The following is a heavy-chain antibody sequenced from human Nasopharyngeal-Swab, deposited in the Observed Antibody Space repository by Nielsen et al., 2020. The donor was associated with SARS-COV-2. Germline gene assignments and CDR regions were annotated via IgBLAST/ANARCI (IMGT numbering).Heavy chain of an antibody. CDR3: ARVPSPRITMVRGARGMDV. J-gene: IGHJ6*02. CDR2: MNPNSGNT. CDR1: GYTFTSYD. V-gene: IGHV1-8*01. D-gene: IGHD3-10*01. Sequence: VSVKVSCKASGYTFTSYDINWVRQATGQGLEWMGWMNPNSGNTGYAQKFQGRVTMTRNTSISTAYMELSSLRSEDTAVCYCARVPSPRITMVRGARGMDVWGQGTTVTVSS.